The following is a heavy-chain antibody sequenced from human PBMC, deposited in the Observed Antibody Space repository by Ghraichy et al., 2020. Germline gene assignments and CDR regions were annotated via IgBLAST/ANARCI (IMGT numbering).Heavy chain of an antibody. D-gene: IGHD3-3*01. CDR1: GFPFSTSW. J-gene: IGHJ4*02. Sequence: GGSLRLSCAPSGFPFSTSWLHWVRHAPGKGPVWVSRIKPDGTYTNYADSVKGRFTISRDNAKNTLYLQMNSLRVEDTAVYYCATGDSGYYGYWGQGTLVTVSS. V-gene: IGHV3-74*01. CDR3: ATGDSGYYGY. CDR2: IKPDGTYT.